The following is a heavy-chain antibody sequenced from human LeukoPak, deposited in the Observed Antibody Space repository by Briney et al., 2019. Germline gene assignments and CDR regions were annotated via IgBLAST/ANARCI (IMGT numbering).Heavy chain of an antibody. CDR2: INHSGST. CDR3: ARRGYPSRYYYYYMDV. D-gene: IGHD5-18*01. V-gene: IGHV4-34*01. J-gene: IGHJ6*03. Sequence: GSLRLSCAASGFTFSDHYMDWIRQPPGKGLEWIGEINHSGSTNYNPSLKSRVTISVDTSKNQFSLKLSSVTAADTAVYYCARRGYPSRYYYYYMDVWGKGTTVTVSS. CDR1: GFTFSDHY.